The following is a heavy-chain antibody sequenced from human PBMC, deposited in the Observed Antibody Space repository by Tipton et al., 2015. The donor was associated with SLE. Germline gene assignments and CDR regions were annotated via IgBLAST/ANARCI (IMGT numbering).Heavy chain of an antibody. CDR3: AKGFYAMDV. J-gene: IGHJ6*02. D-gene: IGHD2/OR15-2a*01. CDR1: GFTFSSYA. Sequence: SLRLSCAASGFTFSSYAMNWVRQAPGKGLEWVSVIYSGGSTHYADSVKGRFTISRDNSKNTLYLEMNSLRGEDSAVYYCAKGFYAMDVWGQGTTVTVSS. CDR2: IYSGGST. V-gene: IGHV3-23*03.